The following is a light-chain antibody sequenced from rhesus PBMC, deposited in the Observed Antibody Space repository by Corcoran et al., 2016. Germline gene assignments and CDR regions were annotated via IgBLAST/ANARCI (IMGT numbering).Light chain of an antibody. CDR3: QETSNLYS. V-gene: IGKV3-31*02. J-gene: IGKJ2*01. Sequence: EIVMTQSPATLSLSPGETATISCRTNQSVSIYLAWYQPKPGQAPRLLIYGASGRATGIPDRCSGSGSGTDFTLTISSLEPEDFAVYYCQETSNLYSFGQGTKVEIK. CDR2: GAS. CDR1: QSVSIY.